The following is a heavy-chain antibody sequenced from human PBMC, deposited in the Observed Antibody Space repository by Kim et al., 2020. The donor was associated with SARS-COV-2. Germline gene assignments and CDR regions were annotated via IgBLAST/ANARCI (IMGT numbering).Heavy chain of an antibody. J-gene: IGHJ4*02. CDR3: ARDYSRGRIAAAGDYFDY. CDR2: IKQDGSEK. Sequence: GGSLRLSCAASGFTFSSYWMSWVRQAPGKGLEWVANIKQDGSEKYYVDSVKGRFTISRDNAKNSLYLQMNSLRAEDTAVYYCARDYSRGRIAAAGDYFDYWGQGTLVTVSS. D-gene: IGHD6-13*01. V-gene: IGHV3-7*01. CDR1: GFTFSSYW.